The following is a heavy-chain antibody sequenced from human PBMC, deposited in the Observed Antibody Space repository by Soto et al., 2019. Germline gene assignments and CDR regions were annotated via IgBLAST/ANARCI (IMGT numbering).Heavy chain of an antibody. CDR3: AKDPADFSVEMRFDP. V-gene: IGHV3-23*01. CDR1: GFTFSSYA. Sequence: EVQLLESGGGLVQPGGSLRLSCAASGFTFSSYAMSWVRQAPGKGREWVSAISGSGGSTYYADSVKGRFTISRDNSKNTLYLQMNSLRAEDTAVYYCAKDPADFSVEMRFDPWGQGTLVTVSS. CDR2: ISGSGGST. D-gene: IGHD2-15*01. J-gene: IGHJ5*02.